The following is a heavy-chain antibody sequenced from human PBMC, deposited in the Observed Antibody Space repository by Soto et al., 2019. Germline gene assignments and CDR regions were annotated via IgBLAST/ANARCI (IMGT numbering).Heavy chain of an antibody. V-gene: IGHV3-23*01. CDR2: ISGSGGST. Sequence: ALRLSCAASGFTFSSYAMSWVRQAPGKGLEWVSAISGSGGSTYYADSVKGRFTISRDNSKNTLYLQMNSLRAEDTAVYYCAKLKRGSYYVDYWGQGTLVTVSS. CDR3: AKLKRGSYYVDY. CDR1: GFTFSSYA. J-gene: IGHJ4*02. D-gene: IGHD1-26*01.